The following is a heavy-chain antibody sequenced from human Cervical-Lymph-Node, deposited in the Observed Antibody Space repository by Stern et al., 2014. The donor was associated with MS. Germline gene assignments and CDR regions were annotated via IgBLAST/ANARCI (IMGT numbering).Heavy chain of an antibody. CDR2: MYYIGST. J-gene: IGHJ4*02. Sequence: QLQLQESGPGLLRPSETLSLTCSVSGGAVTSGSYYYSWIRQPPGGGLEYIGYMYYIGSTNFNPSLKSRVSISIDTSKNQVSLSLNSVTAADTATYYCATSPPAGLSTRGDFDHWGQGILVTV. V-gene: IGHV4-61*01. CDR1: GGAVTSGSYY. CDR3: ATSPPAGLSTRGDFDH. D-gene: IGHD3-16*01.